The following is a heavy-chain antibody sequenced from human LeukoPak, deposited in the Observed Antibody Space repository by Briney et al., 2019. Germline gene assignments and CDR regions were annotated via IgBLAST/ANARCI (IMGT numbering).Heavy chain of an antibody. J-gene: IGHJ4*02. V-gene: IGHV1-8*03. CDR3: AVLGSYSFFDY. D-gene: IGHD2-21*01. CDR2: MNPNSGNT. Sequence: GASVKVSCKASGYTFTSYDINWVRQATGQGLEWMGWMNPNSGNTGYAQKFQGRVTITRNTSISTAYMELSSLRSEDTAVYYCAVLGSYSFFDYWGQGTLVTVSS. CDR1: GYTFTSYD.